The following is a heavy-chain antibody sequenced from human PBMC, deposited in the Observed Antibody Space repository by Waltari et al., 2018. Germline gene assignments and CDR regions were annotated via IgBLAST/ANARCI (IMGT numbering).Heavy chain of an antibody. CDR3: AGGGYDFWSGYWVGNWFDP. CDR1: GGSISSYY. V-gene: IGHV4-59*01. Sequence: QVQLQESGPGLVKPSETLSLTCTVSGGSISSYYWSWIRQPPGKGLEWIGYIYYSGSTNNNLTLKIRVTISVDTSKNQFSLKLSSVTAADTAVYYCAGGGYDFWSGYWVGNWFDPWGQGTLVTVSS. J-gene: IGHJ5*02. D-gene: IGHD3-3*01. CDR2: IYYSGST.